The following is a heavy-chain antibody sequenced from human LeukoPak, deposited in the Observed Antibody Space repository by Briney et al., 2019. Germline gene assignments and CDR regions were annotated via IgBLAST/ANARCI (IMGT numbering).Heavy chain of an antibody. D-gene: IGHD5-24*01. Sequence: SETLSLTCAVYGGSFSGYYWSWIRQPPGKGLEWIWEINHSGSTNYNPSLKSRVTISVDTSKNQFSLKLSSVTAADTAVYYCARGPGGRDGYVWGQGTLVTVSS. CDR3: ARGPGGRDGYV. CDR2: INHSGST. V-gene: IGHV4-34*01. CDR1: GGSFSGYY. J-gene: IGHJ4*02.